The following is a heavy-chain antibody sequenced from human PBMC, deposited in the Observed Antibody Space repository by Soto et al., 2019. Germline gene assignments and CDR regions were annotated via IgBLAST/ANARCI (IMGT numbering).Heavy chain of an antibody. D-gene: IGHD4-4*01. CDR2: IRSKAYGGTT. J-gene: IGHJ4*02. CDR3: NSQEWSGVTTAPDQFDY. CDR1: GFTFGDYA. Sequence: GGSLRLSCTASGFTFGDYAMSWFRQAPGKGLEWVGFIRSKAYGGTTEYAASVKGRFTISRDDSKSIAYLQMNSLKTEDTAVYYCNSQEWSGVTTAPDQFDYWGQGTLVTVSS. V-gene: IGHV3-49*03.